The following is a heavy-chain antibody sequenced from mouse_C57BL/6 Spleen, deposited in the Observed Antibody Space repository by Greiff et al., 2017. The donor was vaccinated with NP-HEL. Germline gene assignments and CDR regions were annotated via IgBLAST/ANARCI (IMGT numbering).Heavy chain of an antibody. CDR1: GYTFTSYW. Sequence: QVQLQQPGAELVRPGSSVKLSCKASGYTFTSYWMHWVKQRPIQGLEWIGNIAPSDSETHYNQKFKDKATLTVDKSSSAAYMQLSSLTFEDSEVYDSARGEGYGNWYFEVWGTGTTVTVSS. V-gene: IGHV1-52*01. CDR3: ARGEGYGNWYFEV. J-gene: IGHJ1*03. D-gene: IGHD2-1*01. CDR2: IAPSDSET.